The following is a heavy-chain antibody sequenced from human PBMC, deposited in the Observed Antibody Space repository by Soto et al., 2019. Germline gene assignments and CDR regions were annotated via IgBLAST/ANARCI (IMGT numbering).Heavy chain of an antibody. V-gene: IGHV3-23*01. Sequence: GGSLRLSCAASGFTFSSYAMSWVRQAPGKGLEWVSAISGSGGSTYYADSVKGRFTISRDNSKNTLYLQMNSLRAEDTAVYYCAKGQEYYDYIWGSYRYHMGVDYWGQGTLVTVSS. D-gene: IGHD3-16*02. CDR2: ISGSGGST. CDR1: GFTFSSYA. J-gene: IGHJ4*02. CDR3: AKGQEYYDYIWGSYRYHMGVDY.